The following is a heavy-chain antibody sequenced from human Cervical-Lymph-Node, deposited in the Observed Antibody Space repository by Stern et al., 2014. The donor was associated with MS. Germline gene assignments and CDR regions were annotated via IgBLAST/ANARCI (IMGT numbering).Heavy chain of an antibody. CDR3: ARLPTRYDAWSAYTLRDAFDI. V-gene: IGHV4-4*07. CDR1: GGSISSYY. D-gene: IGHD3-16*01. CDR2: IYTSGST. J-gene: IGHJ3*02. Sequence: VQLLESGPGLVKPSETLSLTCTVSGGSISSYYWSWIRQPAGKGLEWIGRIYTSGSTNYNPSLKSRVTMSVDTSKNQFSLKLSSVTAADTAVYYCARLPTRYDAWSAYTLRDAFDIWGQGTMVTVSS.